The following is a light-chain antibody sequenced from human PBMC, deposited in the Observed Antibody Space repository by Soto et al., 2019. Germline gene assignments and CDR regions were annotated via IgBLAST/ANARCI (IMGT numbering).Light chain of an antibody. CDR1: QSVSSSY. J-gene: IGKJ1*01. CDR2: GAS. CDR3: QQYGSSPQT. Sequence: EIVLTQSPGTLSLSPGERATLSCRASQSVSSSYIAWYQQKPGQAPRLLIYGASNRATGIPDRFSGSGSATDFTLTISRLEPEDFAVYYCQQYGSSPQTFGQGTKVEIK. V-gene: IGKV3-20*01.